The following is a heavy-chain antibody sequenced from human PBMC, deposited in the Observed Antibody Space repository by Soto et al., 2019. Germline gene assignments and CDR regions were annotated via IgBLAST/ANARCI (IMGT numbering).Heavy chain of an antibody. D-gene: IGHD2-2*01. CDR3: AKDRVRYCSSTSCSIPLDY. CDR1: GFTFSSYG. Sequence: QVQLVESGGGVVQPGRSLRLSCAASGFTFSSYGMHWVRQAPGKGLEWVAVISYDGSNKYYADSVKGRFTISRDNSKNTLYLQMNSLRAEYTAVYYCAKDRVRYCSSTSCSIPLDYWGQGTLVTVSS. V-gene: IGHV3-30*18. J-gene: IGHJ4*02. CDR2: ISYDGSNK.